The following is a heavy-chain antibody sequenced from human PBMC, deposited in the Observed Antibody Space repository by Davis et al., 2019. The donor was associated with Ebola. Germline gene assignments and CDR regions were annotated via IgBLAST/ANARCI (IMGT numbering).Heavy chain of an antibody. V-gene: IGHV1-8*01. J-gene: IGHJ4*02. CDR1: GYIFSNYD. CDR3: TRGYSPRCRGGDCVNDF. Sequence: AASVKVSCKASGYIFSNYDINWVRQARGQGLEWVGWMNAYSGNTGYVEKFKGRVTMTRNPSITTAYMELSSLTIDDTAVYYCTRGYSPRCRGGDCVNDFWGQGTLVTVSS. CDR2: MNAYSGNT. D-gene: IGHD2-21*01.